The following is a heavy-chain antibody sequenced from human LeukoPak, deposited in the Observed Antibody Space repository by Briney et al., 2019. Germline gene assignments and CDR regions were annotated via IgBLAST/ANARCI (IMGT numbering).Heavy chain of an antibody. V-gene: IGHV4-59*01. J-gene: IGHJ4*02. CDR2: IYYSGST. CDR1: GFTFSSNG. D-gene: IGHD6-19*01. Sequence: GPLRLSCAASGFTFSSNGMTGSRHPPGKGREGFGYIYYSGSTNYNPSLKSRVTISVDTSKNQFSLKLSSVTAADTAVYYCATYSSGWQGYFDYWGQGTLVTVSS. CDR3: ATYSSGWQGYFDY.